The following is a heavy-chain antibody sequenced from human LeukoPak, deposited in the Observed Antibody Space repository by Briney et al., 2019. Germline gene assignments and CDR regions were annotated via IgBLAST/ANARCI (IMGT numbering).Heavy chain of an antibody. CDR1: GYTFTSYA. Sequence: ASVKVSCKASGYTFTSYAMNWVRQAPGQGLEWMGIINPSGGSTSYAQKFQDRVTMTRDTSTSTVYMELSSLRSEDTAVYYCARDHAPWGLVGATPDYWGQGTLVTVSS. CDR3: ARDHAPWGLVGATPDY. J-gene: IGHJ4*02. CDR2: INPSGGST. D-gene: IGHD1-26*01. V-gene: IGHV1-46*01.